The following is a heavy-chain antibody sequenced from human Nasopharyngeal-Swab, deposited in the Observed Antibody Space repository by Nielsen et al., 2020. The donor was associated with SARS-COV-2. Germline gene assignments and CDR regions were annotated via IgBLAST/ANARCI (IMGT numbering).Heavy chain of an antibody. CDR2: ISGSGGST. D-gene: IGHD3-3*01. V-gene: IGHV3-23*01. Sequence: GESLKISCAASGFTFSSYAMSWVRQAPGKGLEWVSAISGSGGSTYYADSVKGRFTISRDNSKNTLYLQMNSLRAEDTAVYYCARGVGVDDFWSGRFDYWGQGTLVTVSS. CDR1: GFTFSSYA. CDR3: ARGVGVDDFWSGRFDY. J-gene: IGHJ4*02.